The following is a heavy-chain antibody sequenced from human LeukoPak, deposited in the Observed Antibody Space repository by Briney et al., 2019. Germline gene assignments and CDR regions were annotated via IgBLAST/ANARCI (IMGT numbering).Heavy chain of an antibody. J-gene: IGHJ4*02. CDR1: GGSISSSNW. Sequence: SGTLSLTCAVSGGSISSSNWWSWVRQPPGKGLEWIGEIYHSGSTNYNPSLKSRVTISVDKSKNQFSLKLSSVTAADTAVYYCARDSRRSRWNFDYWGQGTLVTVSS. D-gene: IGHD5-24*01. V-gene: IGHV4-4*02. CDR3: ARDSRRSRWNFDY. CDR2: IYHSGST.